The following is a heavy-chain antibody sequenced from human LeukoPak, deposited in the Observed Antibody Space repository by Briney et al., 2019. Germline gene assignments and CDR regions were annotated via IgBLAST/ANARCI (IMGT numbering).Heavy chain of an antibody. CDR2: ISSSGSTI. CDR1: GFTFSSYE. V-gene: IGHV3-48*03. CDR3: APPPYGSAPKD. D-gene: IGHD3-10*01. J-gene: IGHJ4*02. Sequence: GGSLRLSCAASGFTFSSYEMNWVRQAPGKGLEWVSYISSSGSTIYYADSVKGRFTISRDTSKNTLYLQMNSLRAEGTAVYYCAPPPYGSAPKDWGQGTLVTVSS.